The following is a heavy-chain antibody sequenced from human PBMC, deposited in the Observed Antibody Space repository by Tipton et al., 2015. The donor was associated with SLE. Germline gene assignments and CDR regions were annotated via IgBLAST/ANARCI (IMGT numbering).Heavy chain of an antibody. CDR1: GITLSGYG. V-gene: IGHV3-33*03. Sequence: SLRLSCAASGITLSGYGMHWVRRAPGKGLEWVAIIWFDGSNKYYADSVKGRFTISRDNSKSTLYLQMNSLRTDDTAVYYCAKSHGSGSYYPHFYGMDVWGQGTTVIVSS. J-gene: IGHJ6*02. CDR2: IWFDGSNK. CDR3: AKSHGSGSYYPHFYGMDV. D-gene: IGHD3-10*01.